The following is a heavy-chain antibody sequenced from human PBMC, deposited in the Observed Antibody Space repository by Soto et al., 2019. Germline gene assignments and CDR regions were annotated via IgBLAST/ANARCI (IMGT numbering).Heavy chain of an antibody. CDR2: ISAYNGNT. J-gene: IGHJ4*02. D-gene: IGHD3-10*01. V-gene: IGHV1-18*01. CDR1: GYTFTSYG. CDR3: ASGPLGTITMVRGVLPFV. Sequence: ASVKVSCKASGYTFTSYGISWVRQAPGQGLEWMGWISAYNGNTNYAQKLQGRVTMTTDTSTSTAYMELRSLRSDDTAVYYCASGPLGTITMVRGVLPFVWGQGTLVTVSS.